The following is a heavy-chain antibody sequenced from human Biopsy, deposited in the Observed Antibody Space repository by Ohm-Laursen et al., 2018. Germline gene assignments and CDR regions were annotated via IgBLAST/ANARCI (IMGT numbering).Heavy chain of an antibody. CDR1: GFTFGDYY. V-gene: IGHV3-11*01. CDR2: ISGSGVTK. J-gene: IGHJ4*02. Sequence: SLRLSCAASGFTFGDYYMSWIRQAPGKGLEWLSYISGSGVTKMYADSVKGRFTVSRDNAKNSLYLEMNNLTVEDTDVYYCATDGAGSYNENWGQGTLVSVSS. CDR3: ATDGAGSYNEN. D-gene: IGHD3-10*01.